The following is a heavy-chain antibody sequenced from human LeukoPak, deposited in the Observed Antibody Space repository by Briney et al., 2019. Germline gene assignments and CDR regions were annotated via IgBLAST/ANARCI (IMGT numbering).Heavy chain of an antibody. Sequence: SETLSLTCAVYGGSFSGYYWSWIRQPPGKGLEWIGEINHSGSTNYNPSLKSRVTISVDTSKNQFSLKLSSVTAADTAVYYWARGLSSSRRTYYYYYMDVWGKGTTVTVSS. D-gene: IGHD6-13*01. J-gene: IGHJ6*03. CDR1: GGSFSGYY. V-gene: IGHV4-34*01. CDR3: ARGLSSSRRTYYYYYMDV. CDR2: INHSGST.